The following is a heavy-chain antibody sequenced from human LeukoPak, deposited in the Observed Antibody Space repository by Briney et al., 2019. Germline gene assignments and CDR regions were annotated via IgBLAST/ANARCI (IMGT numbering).Heavy chain of an antibody. CDR2: INAGNGNT. D-gene: IGHD3-22*01. J-gene: IGHJ4*02. CDR1: GYTFTSYA. V-gene: IGHV1-3*01. Sequence: ASVKVSCKASGYTFTSYAMHWVRQAPGQRLEWMGWINAGNGNTKYSQKFRGRVTITRDTSASTAYMELSSQRSEDTAVYYCASSPTHYYDSSGYYYWGQGTLVTVSS. CDR3: ASSPTHYYDSSGYYY.